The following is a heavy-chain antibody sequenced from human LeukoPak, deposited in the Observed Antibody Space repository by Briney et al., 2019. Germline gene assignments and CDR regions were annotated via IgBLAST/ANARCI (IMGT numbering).Heavy chain of an antibody. V-gene: IGHV1-2*02. J-gene: IGHJ4*02. CDR3: ATLGLGREFDY. CDR2: ISPNTGGT. Sequence: ASVKVSCKASGYTFTDFYVYWVRQAPGQGLEWMGWISPNTGGTNSAQKFQKRVTLTRDTSINTAYMELISLTSDDTAVYYCATLGLGREFDYWGQGTLVTVPS. D-gene: IGHD3-16*01. CDR1: GYTFTDFY.